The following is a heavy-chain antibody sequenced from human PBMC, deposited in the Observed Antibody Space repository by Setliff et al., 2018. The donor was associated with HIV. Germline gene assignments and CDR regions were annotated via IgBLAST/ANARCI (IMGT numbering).Heavy chain of an antibody. CDR1: GFAFSSHA. J-gene: IGHJ4*02. V-gene: IGHV3-48*01. D-gene: IGHD2-2*01. Sequence: GSLRLSCAASGFAFSSHAMNWVRQAPGKGLEWVSYTSSSGSTIYYADSVKGRFTISKDYAQNSLILQMNSLRAEDTAVYYCAKEDQRVTSVDYWGQGTPVTVSS. CDR2: TSSSGSTI. CDR3: AKEDQRVTSVDY.